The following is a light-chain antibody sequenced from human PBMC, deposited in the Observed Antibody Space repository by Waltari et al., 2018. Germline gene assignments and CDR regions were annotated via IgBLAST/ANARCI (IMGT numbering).Light chain of an antibody. CDR2: GAS. J-gene: IGKJ4*01. Sequence: DIVLTQSLATLSVSSGARATLSCRASQSVGSNLAWYQQKPGQAPRLLTYGASTRATDVPARFSGSGSGTEFTLTISSLQSEDFAVYYCLQFTDWPPSLTFGGGTKVEIK. CDR1: QSVGSN. V-gene: IGKV3-15*01. CDR3: LQFTDWPPSLT.